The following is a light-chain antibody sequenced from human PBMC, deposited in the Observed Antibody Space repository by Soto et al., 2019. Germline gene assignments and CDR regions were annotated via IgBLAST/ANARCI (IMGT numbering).Light chain of an antibody. CDR1: NSNIGAGFD. J-gene: IGLJ2*01. CDR2: RNN. CDR3: QSFGV. Sequence: QSVLTQPPSVSGAPGQRVTISCTGSNSNIGAGFDVHWYQQFPGTAPKLLIYRNNQRPSGVPDRFSGSKSGTSASLAITGLQAEDEADYYCQSFGVFGGGTKLTVL. V-gene: IGLV1-40*01.